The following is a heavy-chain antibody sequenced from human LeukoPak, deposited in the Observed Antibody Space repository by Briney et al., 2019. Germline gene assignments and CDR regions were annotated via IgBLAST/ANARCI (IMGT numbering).Heavy chain of an antibody. CDR2: INHSGST. V-gene: IGHV4-34*01. J-gene: IGHJ4*02. CDR3: ARVFPHGYSDY. D-gene: IGHD5-24*01. CDR1: GGSFSGYC. Sequence: SETLSLTCAVYGGSFSGYCWSWIRQPPGKGLEWIGEINHSGSTNYNPSLKSRVTISVDTSKNQFSLKLTSVTAADTAVYYCARVFPHGYSDYWGQGTLVTVSS.